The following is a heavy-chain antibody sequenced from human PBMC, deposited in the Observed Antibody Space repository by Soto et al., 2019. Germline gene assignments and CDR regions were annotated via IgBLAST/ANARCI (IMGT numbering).Heavy chain of an antibody. D-gene: IGHD1-1*01. J-gene: IGHJ5*02. CDR1: GFTFSSYW. CDR3: AKELERPYNWFDP. V-gene: IGHV3-74*01. CDR2: INSDGSST. Sequence: GSLRLSCAASGFTFSSYWMHWVRQAPGKGLVWVSRINSDGSSTSYADSVKGRFTISRDNAKNTLYLQMNSLRAEDTAVYYCAKELERPYNWFDPWGQGTLVTVSS.